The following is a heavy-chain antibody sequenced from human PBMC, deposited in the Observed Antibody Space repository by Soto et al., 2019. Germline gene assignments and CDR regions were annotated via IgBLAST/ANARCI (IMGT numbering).Heavy chain of an antibody. CDR3: ARDPAIYSGKFDYGLDV. J-gene: IGHJ6*02. CDR2: IGTSGKTI. CDR1: GFTFSSYE. Sequence: GGSLSLSCAVSGFTFSSYEMNWVRQAQGKGLEWVSYIGTSGKTIYYADSARGRFTISRDNAKNSLYLQMNSLRAEDTAVYFCARDPAIYSGKFDYGLDVWGRGTTVTVSS. D-gene: IGHD4-4*01. V-gene: IGHV3-48*03.